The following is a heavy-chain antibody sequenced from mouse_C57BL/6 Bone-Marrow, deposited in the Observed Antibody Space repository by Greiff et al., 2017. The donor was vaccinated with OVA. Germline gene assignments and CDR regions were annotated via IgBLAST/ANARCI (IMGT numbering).Heavy chain of an antibody. J-gene: IGHJ2*01. CDR3: ARSEVTTVKGDY. CDR2: IYPGSGST. CDR1: GYTFTSYW. D-gene: IGHD1-1*01. V-gene: IGHV1-55*01. Sequence: QVQLQPSGAELVKPGASVTMSCKASGYTFTSYWITWVQPRPGPGLAWIGDIYPGSGSTNYNEKFKSKATLTVDTSSSTAYMQLSSLTSEDSAVYYCARSEVTTVKGDYWGQGTTLTVSS.